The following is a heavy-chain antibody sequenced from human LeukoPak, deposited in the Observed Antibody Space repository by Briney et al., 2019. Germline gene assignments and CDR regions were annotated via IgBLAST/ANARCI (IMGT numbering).Heavy chain of an antibody. CDR2: IRYDGSNK. CDR3: AKFRTIGYNLHDPLDV. Sequence: PGGSLGLSCAASGFTFSSYGMHWVRQAPGKGLEWVAFIRYDGSNKYYADSVKGRFTISRDNSYNTVYLQMNSLRADDTAVYYCAKFRTIGYNLHDPLDVWGQGTLVTVSS. V-gene: IGHV3-30*02. D-gene: IGHD5-24*01. J-gene: IGHJ3*01. CDR1: GFTFSSYG.